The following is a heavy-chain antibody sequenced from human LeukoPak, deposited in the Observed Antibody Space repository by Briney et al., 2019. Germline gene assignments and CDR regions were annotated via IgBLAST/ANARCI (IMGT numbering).Heavy chain of an antibody. V-gene: IGHV4-59*01. CDR2: IYYSGST. CDR3: AREVEWELGFDY. J-gene: IGHJ4*02. CDR1: GGSISSNY. Sequence: SETLSLTCTVSGGSISSNYWSWIRQPPGKGLEWIGYIYYSGSTNYNPSLKSRVTISVDTSKNQFSLKLSSVTAADTAVYYCAREVEWELGFDYWGQGTLVTVSS. D-gene: IGHD1-26*01.